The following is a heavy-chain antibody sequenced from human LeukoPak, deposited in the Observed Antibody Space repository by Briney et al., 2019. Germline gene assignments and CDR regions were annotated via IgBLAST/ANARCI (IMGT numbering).Heavy chain of an antibody. CDR1: GFTFSNYA. Sequence: GGSLRPSCAASGFTFSNYAMSWVRQAPGKGLEWVSDINGGGGSTYYADSVKGRFTISRDNSKNTLYLQMNSLRAEDTAVYYCAKTRSTFGGVIADFDNWGQGTLVTVSS. CDR3: AKTRSTFGGVIADFDN. D-gene: IGHD3-16*02. V-gene: IGHV3-23*01. J-gene: IGHJ4*02. CDR2: INGGGGST.